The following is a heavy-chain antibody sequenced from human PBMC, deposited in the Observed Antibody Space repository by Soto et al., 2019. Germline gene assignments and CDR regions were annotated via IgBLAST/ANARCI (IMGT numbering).Heavy chain of an antibody. V-gene: IGHV1-8*01. CDR2: MNPNSGNT. CDR1: GYTFTSYD. J-gene: IGHJ5*02. CDR3: ARGLERYQLLPSPDP. Sequence: QAQLVISGAEVKKPGASVKVSCKASGYTFTSYDINWVRQATGQGLEWMGWMNPNSGNTGYAQKFQGRVSMTRNTSISTAYMELSSVRSEDTAVYYCARGLERYQLLPSPDPWGQGTLVTVSS. D-gene: IGHD2-2*01.